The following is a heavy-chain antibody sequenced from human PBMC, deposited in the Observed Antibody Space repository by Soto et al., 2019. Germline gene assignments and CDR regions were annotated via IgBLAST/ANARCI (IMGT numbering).Heavy chain of an antibody. J-gene: IGHJ6*03. CDR1: WLNFRDFS. D-gene: IGHD2-2*02. CDR3: ARDIGYCSSTSCYNYMDV. V-gene: IGHV3-21*01. CDR2: ISSSSSYI. Sequence: AVWLNFRDFSIHRVLQAPRKGAEWVSSISSSSSYIYYADSVKGRFTISRDNAKNSLYLQMNSLRAEDTAVYYCARDIGYCSSTSCYNYMDVWGKGPSVSVSS.